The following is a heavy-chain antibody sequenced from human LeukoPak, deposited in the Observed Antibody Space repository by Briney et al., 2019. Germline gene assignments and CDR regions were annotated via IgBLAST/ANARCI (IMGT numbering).Heavy chain of an antibody. Sequence: ASVKVSCKASGYTFTGYYMHWVRQPPGQGLERMGWINPNSGGTNYAQKFQGRVTITRDTSITTAYMELSRLRSDDTAVYYCARPLDYGDYRWGQGTLVTVSS. CDR1: GYTFTGYY. D-gene: IGHD4-17*01. V-gene: IGHV1-2*02. J-gene: IGHJ5*02. CDR2: INPNSGGT. CDR3: ARPLDYGDYR.